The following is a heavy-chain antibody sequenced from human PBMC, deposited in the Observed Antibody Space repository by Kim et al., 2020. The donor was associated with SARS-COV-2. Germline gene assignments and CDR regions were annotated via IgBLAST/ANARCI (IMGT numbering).Heavy chain of an antibody. V-gene: IGHV4-39*01. Sequence: SETLSLTCTVSGGSISSSSYYWGWIRQPPGKGLEWIGSIYYSGSTYYNPSLKSRVTISVDTSKNQFSLKLSSVTAADTAVYYCARHGGTLYWNLNYYYYYMDVWGKGTTVTVSS. J-gene: IGHJ6*03. CDR2: IYYSGST. D-gene: IGHD2-8*02. CDR1: GGSISSSSYY. CDR3: ARHGGTLYWNLNYYYYYMDV.